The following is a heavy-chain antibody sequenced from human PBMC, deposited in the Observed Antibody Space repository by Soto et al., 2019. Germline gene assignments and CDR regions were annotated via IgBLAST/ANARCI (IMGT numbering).Heavy chain of an antibody. CDR3: ARGLIPDGGHAFDI. Sequence: PGASVKVSCKASGYTFTSYDINWVRQATGQGLEWMGWMNPNSGNTGYAQKFQGRVTMTRNTSISTAYMELSSLRSEDTAVYYCARGLIPDGGHAFDIWGQGTMVTVSS. CDR2: MNPNSGNT. CDR1: GYTFTSYD. J-gene: IGHJ3*02. V-gene: IGHV1-8*01.